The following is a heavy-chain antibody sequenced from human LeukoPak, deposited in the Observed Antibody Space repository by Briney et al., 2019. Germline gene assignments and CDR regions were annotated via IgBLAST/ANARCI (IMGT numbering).Heavy chain of an antibody. Sequence: GGSLRLSCAASGFTFSSYGMHWVRQAPAKGREGVAVIWYDGSNKYCADSVKGRFTISRDNSKNTLYMQMNSLRAEDTAVYYCARANYDILTGHKRDYFDYWGQGTLVTVSS. CDR1: GFTFSSYG. CDR2: IWYDGSNK. D-gene: IGHD3-9*01. CDR3: ARANYDILTGHKRDYFDY. J-gene: IGHJ4*02. V-gene: IGHV3-33*01.